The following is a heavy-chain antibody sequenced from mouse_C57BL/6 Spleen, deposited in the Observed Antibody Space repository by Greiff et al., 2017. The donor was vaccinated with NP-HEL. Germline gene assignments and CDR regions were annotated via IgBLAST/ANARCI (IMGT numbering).Heavy chain of an antibody. V-gene: IGHV5-9-1*02. J-gene: IGHJ4*01. CDR2: ISSGGDYI. D-gene: IGHD2-3*01. CDR1: GFTFSSYA. CDR3: TRGTDGYSLMDY. Sequence: EVKLVESGEGLVKPGGSLKLSCAASGFTFSSYAMSWVRQTPEKRLEWVAYISSGGDYIYYADTVKGRFTISRDNARNTLYLQMSSLKSEDTAMYYCTRGTDGYSLMDYWGQGTSVTVSS.